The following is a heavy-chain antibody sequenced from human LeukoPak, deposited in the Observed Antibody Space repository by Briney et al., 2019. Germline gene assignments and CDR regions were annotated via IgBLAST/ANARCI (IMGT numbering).Heavy chain of an antibody. CDR2: MTSGGRDI. J-gene: IGHJ1*01. V-gene: IGHV3-23*01. Sequence: GGSLRLACAASGFTFATYAMTWVRQAPGKGLEWVSSMTSGGRDIYYADSVKGRFTISRDNYKNTLYLQMNSLKAEDKAVYYCARDPNGNYVGAFDFQRWGRGTLVTVSS. CDR3: ARDPNGNYVGAFDFQR. CDR1: GFTFATYA. D-gene: IGHD4-17*01.